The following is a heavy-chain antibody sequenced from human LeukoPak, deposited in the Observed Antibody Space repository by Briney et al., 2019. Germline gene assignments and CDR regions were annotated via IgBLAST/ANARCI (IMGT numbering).Heavy chain of an antibody. CDR1: GFTFSSYG. Sequence: GGSLRLPCAASGFTFSSYGMHWVRQAPGKGLEWVAVISYDGSNKYYADSVKGRFTISRDNSKNTLYLQMNSLRAEDTAVYYCAKDIDAPLWGDAFDIWGRGTMVTVSS. J-gene: IGHJ3*02. CDR2: ISYDGSNK. CDR3: AKDIDAPLWGDAFDI. D-gene: IGHD3-10*01. V-gene: IGHV3-30*18.